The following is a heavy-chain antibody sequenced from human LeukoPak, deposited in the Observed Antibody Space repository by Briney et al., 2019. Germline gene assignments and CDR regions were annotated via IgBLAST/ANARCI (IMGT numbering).Heavy chain of an antibody. V-gene: IGHV4-59*01. CDR2: IYYSGST. J-gene: IGHJ5*02. D-gene: IGHD1-1*01. Sequence: SETLSLTCTVSGGSISRYYWSWIRQPPGKGLEWIGYIYYSGSTNYNPSLKSRVTISVDTSKNQFSLKLSSVTAVDTAVYYCARGGYYNWFDPWGQGTLVTVSS. CDR1: GGSISRYY. CDR3: ARGGYYNWFDP.